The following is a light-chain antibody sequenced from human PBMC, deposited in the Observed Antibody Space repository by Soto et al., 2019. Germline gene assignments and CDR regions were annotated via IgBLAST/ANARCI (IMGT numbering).Light chain of an antibody. J-gene: IGKJ4*01. CDR3: QRYYSTQLT. CDR2: WAS. CDR1: QRVLYSSNNKNY. V-gene: IGKV4-1*01. Sequence: DIVMTQSPDSLAVSLGERATINCKSSQRVLYSSNNKNYLAWYQQKPGQPPKLLIYWASTRESGVPDRFSGSGSGTDFTLTSRSLQAEDVAVYYCQRYYSTQLTFGGGTKVEIK.